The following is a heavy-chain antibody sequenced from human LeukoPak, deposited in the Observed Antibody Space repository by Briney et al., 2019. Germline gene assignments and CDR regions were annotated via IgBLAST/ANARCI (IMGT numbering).Heavy chain of an antibody. CDR2: INEDGSDK. CDR1: GFTFSSHR. V-gene: IGHV3-7*03. J-gene: IGHJ4*02. Sequence: GGSLRLSCAASGFTFSSHRMSWVRQAPGKGLQWVADINEDGSDKYYVDSVKGRFTVSRDNARSSVYLQMNSLRADDTAVYYCVRKGLNYYYNSGYFYWGQGILVTVSS. D-gene: IGHD3-22*01. CDR3: VRKGLNYYYNSGYFY.